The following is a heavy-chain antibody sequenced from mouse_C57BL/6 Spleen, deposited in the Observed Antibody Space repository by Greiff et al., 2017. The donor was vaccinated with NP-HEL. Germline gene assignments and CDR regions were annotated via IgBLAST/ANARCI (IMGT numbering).Heavy chain of an antibody. CDR1: GFSLPSYA. V-gene: IGHV2-9-1*01. Sequence: QVHVKQSGPGLVASPQRLSITCTVPGFSLPSYAISWVRQSPGKGLEWLGVIWTGGGTNYNSALKSRLSLSKDNSKSQVFLKMNSLQTDDTARYYCARDDYGSRHYYATDHWAHGSSVTVSS. D-gene: IGHD1-1*01. CDR2: IWTGGGT. J-gene: IGHJ4*01. CDR3: ARDDYGSRHYYATDH.